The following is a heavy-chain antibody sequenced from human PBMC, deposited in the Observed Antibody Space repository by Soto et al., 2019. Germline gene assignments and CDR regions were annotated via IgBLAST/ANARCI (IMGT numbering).Heavy chain of an antibody. J-gene: IGHJ3*02. CDR3: ARVYYDSSGYRGAGLRCAFDI. Sequence: SETLSLTCAVSGYSISSGYYWGWIRQPPGKGLEWIGSIYHSGSTYYNPSLKSRVTISVDTSKNQFSLKLSSVTAADTAVYYCARVYYDSSGYRGAGLRCAFDIWGQGTMVTVSS. V-gene: IGHV4-38-2*01. CDR1: GYSISSGYY. CDR2: IYHSGST. D-gene: IGHD3-22*01.